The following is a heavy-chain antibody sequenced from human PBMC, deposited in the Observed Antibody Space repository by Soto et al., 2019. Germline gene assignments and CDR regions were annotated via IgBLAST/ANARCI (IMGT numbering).Heavy chain of an antibody. CDR3: APSVIVATGTRNWFEP. V-gene: IGHV1-3*01. CDR2: INGGNGDT. J-gene: IGHJ5*02. Sequence: VQLVQSGAEVKKPGASVKGSCNASGYTFTNYAMHWVRQAPGQSLELMGWINGGNGDTKYSQKFQERITITRDTSASTAYMELSSLRYEDSAVYYCAPSVIVATGTRNWFEPWGQGTLVTVSS. CDR1: GYTFTNYA. D-gene: IGHD3-22*01.